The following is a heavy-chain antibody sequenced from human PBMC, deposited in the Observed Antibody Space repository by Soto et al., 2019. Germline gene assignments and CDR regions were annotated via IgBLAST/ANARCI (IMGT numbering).Heavy chain of an antibody. V-gene: IGHV3-74*01. J-gene: IGHJ4*02. Sequence: EVQLVESGKSLVQPGGSLRLSCAASGFIFSSYWMHWVRQAPGKGLVWVSRINSDGSSTSYADSVKGRFTISRDNANNTLYLQVNSLRAADTAVYYCAREGMTTIDYWGQGTLVTVSS. CDR1: GFIFSSYW. CDR3: AREGMTTIDY. D-gene: IGHD4-17*01. CDR2: INSDGSST.